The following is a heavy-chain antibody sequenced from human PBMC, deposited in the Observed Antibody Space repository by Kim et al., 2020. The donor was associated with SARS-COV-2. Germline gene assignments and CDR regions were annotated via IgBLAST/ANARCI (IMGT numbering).Heavy chain of an antibody. V-gene: IGHV3-21*01. CDR3: ARDSVKYHYVGSGYYPPEYHGMDV. D-gene: IGHD3-22*01. CDR1: GFTFSDYS. J-gene: IGHJ6*02. Sequence: GGSLRLSCGGSGFTFSDYSMNWVRQAPGKGLEWVSFISSGSRNIFYADSLQGRFTISRDNAKNSLYLEMNSLRAEDTAVYFCARDSVKYHYVGSGYYPPEYHGMDVWGQGTTVTVSS. CDR2: ISSGSRNI.